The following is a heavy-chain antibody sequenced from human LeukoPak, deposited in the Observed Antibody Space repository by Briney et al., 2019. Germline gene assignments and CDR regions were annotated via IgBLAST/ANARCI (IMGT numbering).Heavy chain of an antibody. V-gene: IGHV1-46*01. CDR1: GYTFTSYY. CDR3: ARDRGDIVLMVELGWNGMDV. J-gene: IGHJ6*02. CDR2: INPSGGST. D-gene: IGHD2-8*01. Sequence: ASVKVSCKASGYTFTSYYMHWVRQAPGQGLEWMGIINPSGGSTSYAQKFQGRVTMTRDTSTSTVYMELSSLGSEDTAVYYCARDRGDIVLMVELGWNGMDVWGQGTTVTVSS.